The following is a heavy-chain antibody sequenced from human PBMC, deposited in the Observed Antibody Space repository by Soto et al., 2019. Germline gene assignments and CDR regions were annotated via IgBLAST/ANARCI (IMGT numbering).Heavy chain of an antibody. CDR2: ISGSGGST. D-gene: IGHD3-3*01. CDR3: ATGPYDFWSGYSDY. J-gene: IGHJ4*02. Sequence: GGSLRLSCAASGFTFSSYAMSWVRQAPGKGLEWVSAISGSGGSTYYADSVKGRFTISRDNSKNTLYLQMNSLGAEDSAVYYCATGPYDFWSGYSDYWGQGTLVTVSS. CDR1: GFTFSSYA. V-gene: IGHV3-23*01.